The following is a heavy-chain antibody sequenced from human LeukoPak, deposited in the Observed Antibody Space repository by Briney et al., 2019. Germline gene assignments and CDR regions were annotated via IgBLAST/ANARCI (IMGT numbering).Heavy chain of an antibody. CDR1: GFTFSNYG. J-gene: IGHJ4*02. CDR2: IRSAVDTT. V-gene: IGHV3-23*01. CDR3: AKDARSVVIVPAALFDF. D-gene: IGHD2-2*01. Sequence: GGSLRLSCAASGFTFSNYGVSWVRQAPGKGLEWVSGIRSAVDTTHYADSVKGRFIISRDNSKNTLSLQLNSLRPEDTALYYCAKDARSVVIVPAALFDFWGQGTLVTVSS.